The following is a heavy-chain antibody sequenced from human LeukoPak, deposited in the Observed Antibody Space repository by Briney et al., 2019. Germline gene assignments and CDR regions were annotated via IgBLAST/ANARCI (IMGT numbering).Heavy chain of an antibody. CDR1: GYTFTGYY. Sequence: ASVKVTCKASGYTFTGYYMHWVRQAPGQGLEWMGWINPNSGGTNYAQKFQGRVTMTRDTSISTAYMELSRLRSDDTAVYYCARGHGGYDSSCQDYWGQGTLVTVSS. CDR2: INPNSGGT. V-gene: IGHV1-2*02. D-gene: IGHD3-22*01. CDR3: ARGHGGYDSSCQDY. J-gene: IGHJ4*02.